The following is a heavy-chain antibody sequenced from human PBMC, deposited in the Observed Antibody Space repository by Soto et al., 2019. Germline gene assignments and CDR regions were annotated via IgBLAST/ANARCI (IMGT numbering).Heavy chain of an antibody. Sequence: SETLSLTCTVSGGSISSYYWSWIRQPPGKGLEWIGYIYYSGSTNYNPSLKSRVTISVDTSKNQFSLKLSSVTAADTAVYYCARVPHLGIAARTPPADYYYYMDVWGKGTTVTVSS. J-gene: IGHJ6*03. CDR3: ARVPHLGIAARTPPADYYYYMDV. CDR1: GGSISSYY. CDR2: IYYSGST. D-gene: IGHD6-6*01. V-gene: IGHV4-59*01.